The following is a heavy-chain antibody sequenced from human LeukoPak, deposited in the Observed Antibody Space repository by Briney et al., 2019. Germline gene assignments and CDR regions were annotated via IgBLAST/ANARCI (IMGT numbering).Heavy chain of an antibody. Sequence: GGSLRLSCAASGFTFSSYGIHWVRQAPGKGLEWVAFIRYDGSNKYYTDSVKGRFTISRDNSKNTLYLQMNSLRAEDTAVYYCAKGRGWEASYYYYMDVWGKGTTVTIPS. J-gene: IGHJ6*03. CDR1: GFTFSSYG. V-gene: IGHV3-30*02. CDR3: AKGRGWEASYYYYMDV. CDR2: IRYDGSNK. D-gene: IGHD1-26*01.